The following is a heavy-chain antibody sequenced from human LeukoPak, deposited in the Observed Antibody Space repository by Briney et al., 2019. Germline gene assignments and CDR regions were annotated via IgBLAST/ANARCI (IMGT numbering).Heavy chain of an antibody. CDR1: GFTFDDYA. CDR3: AKDREDYDGMDV. CDR2: ISGDGGST. V-gene: IGHV3-43*02. J-gene: IGHJ6*02. Sequence: GGSLRLSCAASGFTFDDYAMHWVCQAPGKGLEWVSLISGDGGSTYYADSVKGRFTISRDNSKNSLYLQMNSLRTEDTALYYCAKDREDYDGMDVWGQGTTVTVSS.